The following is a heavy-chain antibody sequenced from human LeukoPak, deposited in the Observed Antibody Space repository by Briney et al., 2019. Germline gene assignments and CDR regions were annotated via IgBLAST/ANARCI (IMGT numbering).Heavy chain of an antibody. J-gene: IGHJ4*02. CDR3: AKGPNWNYDFDY. CDR1: GFTFSSYA. D-gene: IGHD1-7*01. V-gene: IGHV3-30*02. Sequence: PGGSLRLSCAASGFTFSSYAMSWVRQAPGKGLEWVAFIRYDGSNKYYADSVKGRFTISRDNSKNTLYLQMNSLRAEDTAVYYCAKGPNWNYDFDYWGQGTLVTVSS. CDR2: IRYDGSNK.